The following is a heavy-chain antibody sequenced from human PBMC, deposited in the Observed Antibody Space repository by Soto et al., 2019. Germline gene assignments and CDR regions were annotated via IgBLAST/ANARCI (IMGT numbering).Heavy chain of an antibody. CDR1: GFTFSKYA. V-gene: IGHV3-23*01. CDR3: AKDAVYGDGLWLVSD. D-gene: IGHD2-21*02. CDR2: ITGSGGTL. J-gene: IGHJ4*02. Sequence: DVQLLESGGGLVQPGGSLRLSCAASGFTFSKYAMIWVRQAPGKGQEWVSGITGSGGTLEYADSVKGRFTISRDNSKNTVYLQMNSLRAEDTAMYYCAKDAVYGDGLWLVSDWGQGTLVTVS.